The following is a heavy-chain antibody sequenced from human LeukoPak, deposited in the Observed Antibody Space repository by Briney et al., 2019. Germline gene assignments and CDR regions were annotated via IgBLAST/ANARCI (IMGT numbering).Heavy chain of an antibody. CDR1: GGSISSSSYY. CDR2: IYYSGST. V-gene: IGHV4-39*07. CDR3: ARGYGQAFDI. J-gene: IGHJ3*02. Sequence: SETLSLTCTVSGGSISSSSYYWGWIRQPPGKGLEWIGSIYYSGSTYYNPSLKSRVIISVDTSKNQFSLKLSSVTAADTAVYYCARGYGQAFDIWGQGTMVTVSS. D-gene: IGHD4-17*01.